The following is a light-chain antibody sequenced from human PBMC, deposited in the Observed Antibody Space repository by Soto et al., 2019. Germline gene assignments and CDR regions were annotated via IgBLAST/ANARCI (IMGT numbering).Light chain of an antibody. CDR3: AAWDDSLNGLV. Sequence: QSVLTQPPSASGTPGQRVTISCSGSSSNIGSNTVNWYQQLPGTAPKLLIYNNNQRPSGVPDRFSGSQSGTSASLAISGLQSADEADYYCAAWDDSLNGLVFGTGTKVAVL. CDR2: NNN. V-gene: IGLV1-44*01. J-gene: IGLJ1*01. CDR1: SSNIGSNT.